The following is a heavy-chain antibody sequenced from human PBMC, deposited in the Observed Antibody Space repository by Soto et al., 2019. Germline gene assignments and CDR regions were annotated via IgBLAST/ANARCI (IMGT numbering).Heavy chain of an antibody. J-gene: IGHJ4*02. CDR2: IRPDGSEE. CDR3: AREWGRQPPNPFDY. CDR1: GFTLSSYW. Sequence: GGSLRLSCSASGFTLSSYWMTWVRQAPGKGLEWVANIRPDGSEEYYVDSLKGRFIISRDNAKDSLYLQINTLRVGDTAVYYCAREWGRQPPNPFDYWGQGTLVTVSS. V-gene: IGHV3-7*01. D-gene: IGHD3-16*01.